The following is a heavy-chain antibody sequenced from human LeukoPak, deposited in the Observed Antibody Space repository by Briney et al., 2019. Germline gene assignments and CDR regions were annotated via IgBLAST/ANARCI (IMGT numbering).Heavy chain of an antibody. Sequence: PGGSLRLSCAASGFTFSNDNMNWVRQAPGKGLEWVSSISSSSSYIYYAVSVKGRFTISRDNSKNTLYLQMNSLRAEDTTVYYCAKWLSTFIKGLGYWGQGTLVTVSS. D-gene: IGHD5/OR15-5a*01. CDR3: AKWLSTFIKGLGY. CDR2: ISSSSSYI. V-gene: IGHV3-21*01. CDR1: GFTFSNDN. J-gene: IGHJ4*02.